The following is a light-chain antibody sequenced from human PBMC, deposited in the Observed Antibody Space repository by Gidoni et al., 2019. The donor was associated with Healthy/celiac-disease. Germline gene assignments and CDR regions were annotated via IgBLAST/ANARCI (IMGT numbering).Light chain of an antibody. CDR3: QQYGSSPPLT. J-gene: IGKJ4*01. Sequence: EIALTQYPGTLSLSPGERATLTCRASQSVSSSYLAWYQQKPGQAPRLLIYGASSRAAGVPDRFSGSGSGTDFTLTISRLEPEDYAVYYCQQYGSSPPLTFGGGTKVEIK. CDR2: GAS. V-gene: IGKV3-20*01. CDR1: QSVSSSY.